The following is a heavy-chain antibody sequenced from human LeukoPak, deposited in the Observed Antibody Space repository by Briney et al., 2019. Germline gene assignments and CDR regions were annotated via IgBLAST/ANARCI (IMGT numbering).Heavy chain of an antibody. CDR2: ISYDGSTK. Sequence: TGRSLRLSCAASGFSFSSYGMNWVRQAPGKGLEWVAVISYDGSTKYYADSVKGRFTISRDNSKNTLYLQMNSLRAEDTAVYYCAKDFEQERLPDSLGYWGQGTLVTVSS. D-gene: IGHD3-9*01. CDR1: GFSFSSYG. J-gene: IGHJ4*02. V-gene: IGHV3-30*18. CDR3: AKDFEQERLPDSLGY.